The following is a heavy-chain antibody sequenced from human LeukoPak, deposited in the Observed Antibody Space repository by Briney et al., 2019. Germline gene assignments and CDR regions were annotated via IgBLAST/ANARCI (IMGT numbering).Heavy chain of an antibody. Sequence: PGGSLRLSCAASGFTFSSYWMHWVRQAPGKGLVWVSRINSDGSSTSYADSVKGRFTISRDNAKNSLYLQMNSLRAEDTAVYYCARETGASFGEYNYWGQGTLVTVSS. CDR2: INSDGSST. CDR1: GFTFSSYW. D-gene: IGHD3-10*01. J-gene: IGHJ4*02. V-gene: IGHV3-74*01. CDR3: ARETGASFGEYNY.